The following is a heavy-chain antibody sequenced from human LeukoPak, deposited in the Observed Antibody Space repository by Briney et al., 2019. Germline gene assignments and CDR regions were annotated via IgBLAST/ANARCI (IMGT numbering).Heavy chain of an antibody. Sequence: NPGGSLRLSCAASGFTFSSYSMNWVRQAPGKGLEWVSSISSSSSYIYYADSVKGRFTISRDNAKNSLYLQMNSLRAEDTAVYYCARDQGYYDSSGPNWSDYYYYYMDVWGKGTTVTVSS. CDR1: GFTFSSYS. CDR3: ARDQGYYDSSGPNWSDYYYYYMDV. J-gene: IGHJ6*03. D-gene: IGHD3-22*01. V-gene: IGHV3-21*01. CDR2: ISSSSSYI.